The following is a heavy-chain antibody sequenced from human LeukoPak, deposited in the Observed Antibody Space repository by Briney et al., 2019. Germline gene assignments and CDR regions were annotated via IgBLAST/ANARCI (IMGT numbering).Heavy chain of an antibody. CDR1: GFTFSSYA. CDR2: ISGSGGST. D-gene: IGHD3-3*01. Sequence: GGSLRLSCAASGFTFSSYAMSSVRQAPAKGLEWVSAISGSGGSTYYADSVKGRFTISRDNSKNTLYLQMNSLRAEDTAVYYCAKEFLGSDFWSGVYFDYWGQRTLVTVSS. V-gene: IGHV3-23*01. CDR3: AKEFLGSDFWSGVYFDY. J-gene: IGHJ4*02.